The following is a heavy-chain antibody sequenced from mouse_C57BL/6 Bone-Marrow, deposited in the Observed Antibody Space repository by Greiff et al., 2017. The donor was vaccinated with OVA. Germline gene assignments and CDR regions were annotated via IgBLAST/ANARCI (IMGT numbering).Heavy chain of an antibody. CDR1: GYAFSSSW. V-gene: IGHV1-82*01. Sequence: QVQLKESGPELVKPGASVKISCKASGYAFSSSWMNWVKQRPGKGLEWIGRIYPGDGDTNYNGKFKGKATLTADKSSSTAYMQLSSLTSEDSAVYFGARSSYYSNYPWFAYWGQGNLVTGSA. J-gene: IGHJ3*01. CDR3: ARSSYYSNYPWFAY. CDR2: IYPGDGDT. D-gene: IGHD2-5*01.